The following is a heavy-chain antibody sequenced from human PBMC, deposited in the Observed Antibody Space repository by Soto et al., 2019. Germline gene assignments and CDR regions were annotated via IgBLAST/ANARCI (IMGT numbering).Heavy chain of an antibody. CDR1: GGSFGGSAYY. CDR3: SRRAPEGFDP. Sequence: LSLTCAVSGGSFGGSAYYWGWIRQAPGKGLEWIGSINYSGTTYYNPSLKSRVTISVDTSKNHFSLKLSSVTAADTALYYCSRRAPEGFDPWGQGTLVTSPQ. V-gene: IGHV4-39*02. J-gene: IGHJ5*02. CDR2: INYSGTT.